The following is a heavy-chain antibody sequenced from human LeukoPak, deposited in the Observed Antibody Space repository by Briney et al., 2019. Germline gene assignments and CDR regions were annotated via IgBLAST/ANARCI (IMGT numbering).Heavy chain of an antibody. CDR3: ARMVLWFGESPYYYYYGMDV. V-gene: IGHV2-70*01. Sequence: SGPALVKPTQTLTLTCTFSGFSLSTSGKCVSWIRQPPGKALEWLALIDWDDDKYYSTSLKTRLAISKDTSKNQVFLTMTNMDPVDTATYYCARMVLWFGESPYYYYYGMDVWGQGTTVTVSS. D-gene: IGHD3-10*01. CDR1: GFSLSTSGKC. J-gene: IGHJ6*02. CDR2: IDWDDDK.